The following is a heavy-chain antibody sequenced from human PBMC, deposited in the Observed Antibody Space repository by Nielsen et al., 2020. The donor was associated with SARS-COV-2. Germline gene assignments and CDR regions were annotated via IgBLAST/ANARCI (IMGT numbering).Heavy chain of an antibody. V-gene: IGHV3-23*01. CDR3: ARDIDRGAIGGY. J-gene: IGHJ4*02. Sequence: GGSLRLSCAASGFTFNIYAMAWVRRAPGRGLEWVSGTSASGASTYYADSVKGRFTISRDNSKNTLYLQMNSLRAEDTAVYYCARDIDRGAIGGYWGQGTLVTVSS. CDR2: TSASGAST. CDR1: GFTFNIYA. D-gene: IGHD3-10*01.